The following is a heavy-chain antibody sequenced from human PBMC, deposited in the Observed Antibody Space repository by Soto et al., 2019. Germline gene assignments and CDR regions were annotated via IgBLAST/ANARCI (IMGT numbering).Heavy chain of an antibody. Sequence: QVQLVESGGGVVQPGRSLRLSCAASGFTFSSYAMHWVRQAPGKGLAWVAVISYDGSNKYYADSVKGRFTISRDNSKNTLYLQMNSLRAEDTAVYYCLGSSSRDYYYYGMDVWGQGTTVTVSS. V-gene: IGHV3-30-3*01. CDR3: LGSSSRDYYYYGMDV. D-gene: IGHD6-13*01. J-gene: IGHJ6*02. CDR1: GFTFSSYA. CDR2: ISYDGSNK.